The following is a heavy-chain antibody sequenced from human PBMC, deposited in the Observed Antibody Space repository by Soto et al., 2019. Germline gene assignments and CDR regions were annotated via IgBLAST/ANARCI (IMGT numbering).Heavy chain of an antibody. CDR1: GGSISSSSYY. J-gene: IGHJ6*02. D-gene: IGHD3-22*01. CDR3: ARLLYYHSNGYYFPSKLAV. CDR2: IYYSGRT. Sequence: QLQLQESGPGLVKPSETLSLTCTVSGGSISSSSYYWGWIRQPPGKGLEWIVSIYYSGRTYHNPSLNCRVTLSIQTSNNHFSLKLSSVPAADTAVYYCARLLYYHSNGYYFPSKLAVWGQGTTVTVSS. V-gene: IGHV4-39*01.